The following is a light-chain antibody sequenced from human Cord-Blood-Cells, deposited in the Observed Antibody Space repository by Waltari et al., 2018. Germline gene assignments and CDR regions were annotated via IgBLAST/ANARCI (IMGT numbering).Light chain of an antibody. CDR1: SSDVGGYNY. J-gene: IGLJ2*01. V-gene: IGLV2-14*01. CDR2: EVS. Sequence: QSALTQPASVSGSPGQSITISCTGTSSDVGGYNYVSWYQQHPGKAPKLMIYEVSNRPSGVSNRCSGSKSGNTASLTISGLHAEDEADYYCSSYTSSSTVVFGGGTKLTVL. CDR3: SSYTSSSTVV.